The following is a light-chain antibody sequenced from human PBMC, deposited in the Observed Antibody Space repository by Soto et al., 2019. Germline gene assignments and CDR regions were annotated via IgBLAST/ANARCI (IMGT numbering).Light chain of an antibody. CDR3: QSYDSRLSGWV. CDR1: SSNIGAGYD. Sequence: QAVVTQPPSVSGAPGHRVTISCTGSSSNIGAGYDVHWYQRLPGTAPKLLIYGNINRPSGVPDRLSGSKSGTSASLAITGLQAEDEVDYYCQSYDSRLSGWVFGGGTQLTVL. J-gene: IGLJ3*02. CDR2: GNI. V-gene: IGLV1-40*01.